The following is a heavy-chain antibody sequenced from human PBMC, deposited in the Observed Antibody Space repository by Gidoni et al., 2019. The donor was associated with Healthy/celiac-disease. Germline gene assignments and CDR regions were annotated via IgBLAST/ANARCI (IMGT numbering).Heavy chain of an antibody. CDR1: GGSISSYY. Sequence: QVHLQESGPGLVKPSETLSLTCTVSGGSISSYYWSWIRQPPGKGLEWIGYIYYSGSTNYNPSLKSRVTISVDTSKNQFSLKLSSVTAADTAVYYCASVYCGGDCYPVYWGQGTLVTVSS. CDR2: IYYSGST. J-gene: IGHJ4*02. V-gene: IGHV4-59*01. CDR3: ASVYCGGDCYPVY. D-gene: IGHD2-21*01.